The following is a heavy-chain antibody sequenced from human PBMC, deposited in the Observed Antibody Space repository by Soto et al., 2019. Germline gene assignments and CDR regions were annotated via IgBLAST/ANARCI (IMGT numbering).Heavy chain of an antibody. V-gene: IGHV3-23*01. D-gene: IGHD3-3*01. Sequence: ESGGGLVQLGGSLRLSCAASGFTFSSYAMSWVRQAPGKGLEWVSAISGSGGSTYYADSVKGRFTISRDNSKNTLYLQMNSLRAEDTAVYYCAKDLRIWSGYNCFDYWGQGTLVTVSS. CDR2: ISGSGGST. CDR3: AKDLRIWSGYNCFDY. CDR1: GFTFSSYA. J-gene: IGHJ4*02.